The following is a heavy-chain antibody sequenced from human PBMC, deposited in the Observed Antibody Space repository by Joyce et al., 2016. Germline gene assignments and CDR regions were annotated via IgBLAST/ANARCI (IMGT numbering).Heavy chain of an antibody. D-gene: IGHD4-17*01. CDR1: GFSFKTSGEG. J-gene: IGHJ1*01. CDR3: VRSLYGDYAAGHFHD. CDR2: IYWNDYK. V-gene: IGHV2-5*04. Sequence: QITLKESAPTLVKPTQTLTLTCTFSGFSFKTSGEGVGWIRQSPGKALECLALIYWNDYKWYSPSLKSRLTVTKDTSKNQVVLEMINMDRLDTGTYYCVRSLYGDYAAGHFHDWGQGTLVTVSS.